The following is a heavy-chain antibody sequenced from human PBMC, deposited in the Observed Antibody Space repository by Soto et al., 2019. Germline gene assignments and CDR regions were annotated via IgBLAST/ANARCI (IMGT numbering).Heavy chain of an antibody. Sequence: QVQLVQSGAEVKTPGASVKVSCKASGYTFTSYYMHWVRQAPGQGLERMGIINPSGGSTSYAQKIQARVTMTRDTSRGTVNMELISLRSEDTAVYYFAREIGWGVGDYWGQGTLVTVSS. CDR1: GYTFTSYY. J-gene: IGHJ4*02. CDR3: AREIGWGVGDY. V-gene: IGHV1-46*03. CDR2: INPSGGST. D-gene: IGHD3-10*01.